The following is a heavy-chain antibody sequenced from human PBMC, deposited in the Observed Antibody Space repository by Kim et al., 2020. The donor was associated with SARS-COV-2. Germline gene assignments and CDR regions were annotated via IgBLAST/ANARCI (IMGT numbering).Heavy chain of an antibody. CDR1: GFTFSSYG. CDR2: ISYDGSNK. Sequence: GGSLRLSCAASGFTFSSYGMHWVRQAPGKGLEWVADISYDGSNKYYADSVKGRITIVRDNSKNMLYLQMNSLRAEDTVVYYCARGGLMVRGVLNYWGQGT. CDR3: ARGGLMVRGVLNY. D-gene: IGHD3-10*01. V-gene: IGHV3-33*05. J-gene: IGHJ1*01.